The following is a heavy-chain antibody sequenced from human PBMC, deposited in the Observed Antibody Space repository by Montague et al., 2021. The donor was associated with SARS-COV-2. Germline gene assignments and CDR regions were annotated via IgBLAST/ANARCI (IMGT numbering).Heavy chain of an antibody. CDR3: TRACSSVSCNDY. CDR1: GVSIGSYY. Sequence: SETLSLTCTVSGVSIGSYYWSWIRQPPGKGLEWIGYIHGSGATNYNPSLKSGVTITVDTSKTHFSLRLSSVTAADTAVYYCTRACSSVSCNDYWGQGTLVTVSS. J-gene: IGHJ4*02. CDR2: IHGSGAT. V-gene: IGHV4-59*08. D-gene: IGHD6-19*01.